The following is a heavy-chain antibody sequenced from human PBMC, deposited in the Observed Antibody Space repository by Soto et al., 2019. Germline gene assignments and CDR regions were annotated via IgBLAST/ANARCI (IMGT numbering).Heavy chain of an antibody. Sequence: QVQLVESGGGVVQPGRSLRLSCAASGFTFSSYGMHWVRQAPGKGLEWVAVISYDGSNKYYADSVKGRFTISRDNSKNTLYLQMNSLEAEDTAVYYCAARGDSSSWYYYYYYMDVWGKGTTVTVSS. D-gene: IGHD6-13*01. J-gene: IGHJ6*03. V-gene: IGHV3-30*03. CDR3: AARGDSSSWYYYYYYMDV. CDR1: GFTFSSYG. CDR2: ISYDGSNK.